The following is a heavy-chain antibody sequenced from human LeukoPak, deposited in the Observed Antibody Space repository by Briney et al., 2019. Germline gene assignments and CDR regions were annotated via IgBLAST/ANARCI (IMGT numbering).Heavy chain of an antibody. V-gene: IGHV3-30*02. Sequence: PGGSLRLPCAASGFTFSSYGMHWVRQAPGKGLEWVAFIRYDGSNKYYADSVKGRFTISRDNSKNTLYLQMNSLRAEDTAVYYCAKDRRSTVVTLFDYWGQGTLVTVSS. J-gene: IGHJ4*02. D-gene: IGHD4-23*01. CDR2: IRYDGSNK. CDR3: AKDRRSTVVTLFDY. CDR1: GFTFSSYG.